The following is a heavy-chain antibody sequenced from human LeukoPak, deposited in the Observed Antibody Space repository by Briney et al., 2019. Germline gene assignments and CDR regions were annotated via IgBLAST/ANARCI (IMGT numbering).Heavy chain of an antibody. CDR3: VKPYSGYNLGAFDI. D-gene: IGHD5-12*01. Sequence: GGSLRLSCAASGFSFSSYAINWVRQTPGKGLEWVSGVSGSGGSTYYTDSAKGRFTISRDNSKNTLYLQMNSLRAEDTAVYYCVKPYSGYNLGAFDIWGQGTMVTVSP. V-gene: IGHV3-23*01. CDR2: VSGSGGST. CDR1: GFSFSSYA. J-gene: IGHJ3*02.